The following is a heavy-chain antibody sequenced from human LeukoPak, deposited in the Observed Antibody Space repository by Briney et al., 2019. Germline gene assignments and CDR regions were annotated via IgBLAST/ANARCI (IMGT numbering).Heavy chain of an antibody. V-gene: IGHV3-7*01. CDR1: GFTFSSYW. D-gene: IGHD6-19*01. CDR3: ARAGYSSGWDY. Sequence: PGGSLRLSCAASGFTFSSYWMSWVRQAPGKGLEWVANIKQDGSEKYHVDSVKGRFTISRDNAENSLYLQTNSLRGEDTAVYFCARAGYSSGWDYWGQGTLVTVSS. J-gene: IGHJ4*02. CDR2: IKQDGSEK.